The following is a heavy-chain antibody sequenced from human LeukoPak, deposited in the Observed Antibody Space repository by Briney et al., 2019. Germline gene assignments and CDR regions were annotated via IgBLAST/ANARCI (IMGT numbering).Heavy chain of an antibody. CDR3: ASFANLYYFDY. V-gene: IGHV3-48*03. CDR1: GFTFSSYE. Sequence: PGGSLRLSCAASGFTFSSYEMNWVRQAPGKGLEWVSYISSSGSTIYYAASVKGGFTISRDNAKNSLYLQMNSLRAEDTAVYYCASFANLYYFDYWGQGTLVTVSS. J-gene: IGHJ4*02. D-gene: IGHD1-1*01. CDR2: ISSSGSTI.